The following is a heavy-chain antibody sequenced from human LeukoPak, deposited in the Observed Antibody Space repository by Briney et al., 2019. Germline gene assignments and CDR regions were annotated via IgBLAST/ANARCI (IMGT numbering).Heavy chain of an antibody. V-gene: IGHV4-59*08. D-gene: IGHD3-10*01. J-gene: IGHJ5*02. CDR3: ARRDYYGSGNWFDP. Sequence: SETLSLTCTVSGGSISSYYWSWIRQPPGEGLEWIGYIYYSGSTNYNPSLKSRVTISVDTSKNQFSLKLSSVTAADTAVYYCARRDYYGSGNWFDPWGQGTLVTVSS. CDR2: IYYSGST. CDR1: GGSISSYY.